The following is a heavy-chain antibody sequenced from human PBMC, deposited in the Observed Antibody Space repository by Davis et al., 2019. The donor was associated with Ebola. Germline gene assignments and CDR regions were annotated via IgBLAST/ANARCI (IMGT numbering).Heavy chain of an antibody. CDR3: ARGYSSPD. J-gene: IGHJ4*02. D-gene: IGHD6-13*01. Sequence: GGSLRLSCAASGYSFSTYSMNWVRQAPGKGLEWVSYISHRGTLIYYADSVKGRFTISRDNSKNTLYLQMNSLRAEDTAVYYCARGYSSPDWGQGTLVTVSS. V-gene: IGHV3-48*01. CDR1: GYSFSTYS. CDR2: ISHRGTLI.